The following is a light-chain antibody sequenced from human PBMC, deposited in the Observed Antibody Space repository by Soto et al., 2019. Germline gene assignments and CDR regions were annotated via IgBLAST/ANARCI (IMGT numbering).Light chain of an antibody. Sequence: DIQMTQSPSSLSASVGDRVTMTCQATQDITNYLHWYQQKPGKAPKLLIHDASNLEAGVPSRFSGSGSGTDFTLPISSLQPEDFATYYCQQSDNLPFTFGGGTKVEIK. CDR1: QDITNY. J-gene: IGKJ4*01. CDR3: QQSDNLPFT. CDR2: DAS. V-gene: IGKV1-33*01.